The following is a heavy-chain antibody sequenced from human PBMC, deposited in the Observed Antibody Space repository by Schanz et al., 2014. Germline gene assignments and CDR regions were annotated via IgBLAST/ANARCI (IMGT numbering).Heavy chain of an antibody. V-gene: IGHV3-7*01. D-gene: IGHD6-13*01. CDR1: GITFSSHS. CDR3: VSQTGSPNY. J-gene: IGHJ4*02. CDR2: IKHDGSVK. Sequence: EVHLVESGGGLVQPGGSLRLSCAASGITFSSHSFNWVRQAPGKGLEWVANIKHDGSVKDYVDSVEGRFTISRDNAKRSLFLQMNSLRVEDTAVYFCVSQTGSPNYWGQGTLVTGSS.